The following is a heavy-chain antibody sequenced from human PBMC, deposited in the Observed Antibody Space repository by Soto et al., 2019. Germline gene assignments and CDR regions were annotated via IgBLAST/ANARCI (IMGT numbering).Heavy chain of an antibody. J-gene: IGHJ4*02. CDR3: ARYYYDSSGYYYFDY. Sequence: SVKVSCKASGGTFSSYTISWVRQAPGQGLEWMGRIIPILGIANYAQKFQGRVTITADKSTSTAYMELSSLRSEDTAVYYCARYYYDSSGYYYFDYWGQGTLVTVSS. V-gene: IGHV1-69*02. CDR1: GGTFSSYT. D-gene: IGHD3-22*01. CDR2: IIPILGIA.